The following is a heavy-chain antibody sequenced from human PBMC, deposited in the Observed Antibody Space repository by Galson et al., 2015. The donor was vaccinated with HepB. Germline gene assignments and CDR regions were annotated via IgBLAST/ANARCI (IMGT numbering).Heavy chain of an antibody. D-gene: IGHD3-10*01. CDR3: ARHMVRGGYKGYNWFDP. V-gene: IGHV5-10-1*01. J-gene: IGHJ5*02. CDR1: GYSFTSYW. Sequence: QSGAEVKKPGESLRISCKGSGYSFTSYWISWVRQMPGKGLEWMGRIDPSDSYTNYSPSFQGHVTISADKSISTAYLQWSSLKASDTAMYYCARHMVRGGYKGYNWFDPWGQGTLVTVSS. CDR2: IDPSDSYT.